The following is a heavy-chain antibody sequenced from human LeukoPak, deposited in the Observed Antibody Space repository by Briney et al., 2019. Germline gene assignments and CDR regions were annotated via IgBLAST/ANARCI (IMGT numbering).Heavy chain of an antibody. CDR2: ISDSGGST. D-gene: IGHD2-15*01. V-gene: IGHV3-64D*09. Sequence: GGSLRLSCSASGFPFSSYAMHWVRQAPGKGLEYVSAISDSGGSTYYADSVKGRFTISRDNSKNTLYLQMSSLRAEDTAVYFCVRGYSFGPYGMDVWAKGPRSPSP. CDR3: VRGYSFGPYGMDV. J-gene: IGHJ6*02. CDR1: GFPFSSYA.